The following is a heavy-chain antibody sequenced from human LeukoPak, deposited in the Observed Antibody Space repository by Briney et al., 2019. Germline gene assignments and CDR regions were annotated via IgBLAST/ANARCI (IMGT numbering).Heavy chain of an antibody. V-gene: IGHV1-18*01. CDR3: AKVAGDRMDY. CDR2: ISANTGKT. Sequence: VASVKVSCKASGYTFDTYGLCWVRQAPGHGLEWMGWISANTGKTDYAQKFQGRVTMTTDTSTSTAYMELRTLRPDDTAVYYCAKVAGDRMDYWGQGTLLTVSS. CDR1: GYTFDTYG. J-gene: IGHJ4*02. D-gene: IGHD6-13*01.